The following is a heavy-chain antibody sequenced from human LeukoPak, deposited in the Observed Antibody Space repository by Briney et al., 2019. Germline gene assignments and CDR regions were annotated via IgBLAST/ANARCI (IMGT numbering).Heavy chain of an antibody. CDR1: GYTFTDYG. Sequence: ASVKVSCKTSGYTFTDYGIHWVRQAPGQGLEWMGWINTYTGDPTYAQALTGRFVFSLDTSVSTAYLQISSLKADDTAVFYCARDGSTNWYYYYGLDVWGQGTAVTVSS. D-gene: IGHD1-1*01. V-gene: IGHV7-4-1*02. J-gene: IGHJ6*02. CDR3: ARDGSTNWYYYYGLDV. CDR2: INTYTGDP.